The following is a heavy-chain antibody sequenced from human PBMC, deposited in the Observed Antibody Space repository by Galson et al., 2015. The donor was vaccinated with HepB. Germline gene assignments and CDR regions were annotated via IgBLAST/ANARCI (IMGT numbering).Heavy chain of an antibody. CDR2: IYSGGST. V-gene: IGHV3-66*02. CDR3: ARGRSVGDYDPYFDY. D-gene: IGHD4-17*01. CDR1: GFTVSSNY. J-gene: IGHJ4*02. Sequence: SLRLSCAASGFTVSSNYMSWVRQAPGKGLEWVSVIYSGGSTYYADSVKGRFTISRGNSKNTLYLQMNSLRAEDTAVYYCARGRSVGDYDPYFDYWGQGTLVTVSS.